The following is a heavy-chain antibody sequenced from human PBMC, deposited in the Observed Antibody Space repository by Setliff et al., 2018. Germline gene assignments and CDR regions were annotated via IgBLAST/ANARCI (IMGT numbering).Heavy chain of an antibody. V-gene: IGHV3-30*07. D-gene: IGHD4-17*01. CDR3: ARARYGDYRGTFDY. Sequence: GGSLRLSCAASGFTFSSYAMHWVRQAPGKGLEWVAVITYDGSNKFYADSVRGRFTISRDIPKNTLYVQMNSLRAEDTALYYCARARYGDYRGTFDYWGQGTLVTVSS. CDR1: GFTFSSYA. J-gene: IGHJ4*02. CDR2: ITYDGSNK.